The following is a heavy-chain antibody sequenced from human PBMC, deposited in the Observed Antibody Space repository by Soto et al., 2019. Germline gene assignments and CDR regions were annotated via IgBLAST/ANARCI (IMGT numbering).Heavy chain of an antibody. CDR2: IYYSGST. V-gene: IGHV4-59*01. D-gene: IGHD6-6*01. J-gene: IGHJ4*02. CDR1: GGSINDFY. Sequence: SETLSLTCTVSGGSINDFYWSWIRQPPGKGLEWIGYIYYSGSTDYNPSLKGRVTISVDTSKNQFSLKLRSVTAADTAVYYCARAGGVAARTFDYWGQGTPVTVSS. CDR3: ARAGGVAARTFDY.